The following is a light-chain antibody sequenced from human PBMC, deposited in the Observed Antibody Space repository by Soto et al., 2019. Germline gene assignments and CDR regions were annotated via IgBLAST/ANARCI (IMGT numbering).Light chain of an antibody. Sequence: DIQMTQSPSTLSGFVGDRVTITCRASQTISSWLAWYQQKPGKAPKLLIYKASTLKSGVPSRFSGSGSGTEFTLTISSLQPDDFATYYCQQYNSYLVTFGGGTKVDI. CDR3: QQYNSYLVT. CDR1: QTISSW. V-gene: IGKV1-5*03. CDR2: KAS. J-gene: IGKJ4*01.